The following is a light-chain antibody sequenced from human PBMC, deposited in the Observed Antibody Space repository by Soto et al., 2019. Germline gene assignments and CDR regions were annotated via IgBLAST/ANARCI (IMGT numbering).Light chain of an antibody. CDR1: QSISSW. Sequence: DIQMTQSPSTLSASVGDRVTITCRSSQSISSWLAWYQQKPGKAPKLLIYKASSLESGVPSRFSGSGSGTEFTLSISSLQPDEFATYYCQQYTSYSRTFGGGTKVEIK. CDR2: KAS. J-gene: IGKJ4*01. V-gene: IGKV1-5*03. CDR3: QQYTSYSRT.